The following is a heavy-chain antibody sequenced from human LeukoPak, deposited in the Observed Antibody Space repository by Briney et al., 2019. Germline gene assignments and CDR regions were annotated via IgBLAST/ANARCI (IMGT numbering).Heavy chain of an antibody. J-gene: IGHJ4*02. D-gene: IGHD6-19*01. CDR2: ISGSGGST. CDR1: GFTFSSYA. CDR3: AKAVAVAGLFDY. V-gene: IGHV3-23*01. Sequence: RAGGSLRLSCVASGFTFSSYAMSWVRQAPGKGLEWVSAISGSGGSTYYADSVKGRFTISRDNSKNTLYLQMNSLRAEDTAVYYCAKAVAVAGLFDYWGQGTLVTVSS.